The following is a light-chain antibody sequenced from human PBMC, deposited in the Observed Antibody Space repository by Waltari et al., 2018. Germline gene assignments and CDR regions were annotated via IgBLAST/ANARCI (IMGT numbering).Light chain of an antibody. CDR3: QQYGSSPLT. Sequence: EIVLTQSPGTLSLSPGERATLSCRASQSVSSSYLAWYQQKPGQAPRLLIYGASSRATGIPDRFSGSGSWTDFTLTISSVEPEDFAVYYCQQYGSSPLTFGGGTKVEIK. CDR1: QSVSSSY. V-gene: IGKV3-20*01. CDR2: GAS. J-gene: IGKJ4*01.